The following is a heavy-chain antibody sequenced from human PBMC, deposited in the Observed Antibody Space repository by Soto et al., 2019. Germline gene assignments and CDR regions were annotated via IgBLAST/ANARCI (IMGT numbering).Heavy chain of an antibody. Sequence: HPGGSLRLSCAASGFTFSSYAMSWVRQAPGKGLEWVSAISGSGGSTYYTDSVKGRFTISRDNSKNTLYLQMNSLRAEDTAVYYCAKDRAVAGIEYWVDPWGQGTLVTVSS. CDR1: GFTFSSYA. V-gene: IGHV3-23*01. CDR2: ISGSGGST. CDR3: AKDRAVAGIEYWVDP. J-gene: IGHJ5*02. D-gene: IGHD6-19*01.